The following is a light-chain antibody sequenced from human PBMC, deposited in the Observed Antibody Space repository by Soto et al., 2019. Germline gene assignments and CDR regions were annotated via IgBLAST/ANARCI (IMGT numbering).Light chain of an antibody. Sequence: EIVMTQSPATLSVSPGERATLSCRASQSVSSNLAWYQQKPGQAPRLLIYGASTRATGIPARFSGSGSGTEFTLTVRSLQAEDFAVYDCQQENNWPPITFGQVTRLEI. CDR1: QSVSSN. CDR3: QQENNWPPIT. CDR2: GAS. V-gene: IGKV3-15*01. J-gene: IGKJ5*01.